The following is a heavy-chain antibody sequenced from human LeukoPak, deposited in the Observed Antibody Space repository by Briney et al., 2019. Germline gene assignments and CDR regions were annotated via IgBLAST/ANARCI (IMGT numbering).Heavy chain of an antibody. CDR1: GFTVSSNY. V-gene: IGHV3-30-3*01. Sequence: PGGSLRLSCAASGFTVSSNYMSWVRQAPGKGLEWVAVISYDGSNKYYADSVKGRFTISRDNSKNTLYLQMNSLRVEDTAVYYCARDRDSSGRDCWGQGTLVTVSS. J-gene: IGHJ4*02. CDR3: ARDRDSSGRDC. CDR2: ISYDGSNK. D-gene: IGHD6-19*01.